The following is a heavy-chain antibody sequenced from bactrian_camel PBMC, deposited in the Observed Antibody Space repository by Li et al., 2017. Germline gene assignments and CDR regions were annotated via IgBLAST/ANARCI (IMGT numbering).Heavy chain of an antibody. CDR2: VDSDGTA. Sequence: HVQLVESGGGSVQVGGSLRLSCAASGNTYTSSYMAWFRQVPGKERERVARVDSDGTALYADSVQGRFTISKDNAKNTIYLQMDNLKPEDTAMYYCAADPGGWCGQSALGYNTLGQGTQVTVS. CDR1: GNTYTSSY. V-gene: IGHV3S53*01. D-gene: IGHD5*01. J-gene: IGHJ4*01.